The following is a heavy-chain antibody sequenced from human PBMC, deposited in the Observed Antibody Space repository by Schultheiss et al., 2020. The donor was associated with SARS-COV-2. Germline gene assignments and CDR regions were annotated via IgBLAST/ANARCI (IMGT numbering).Heavy chain of an antibody. CDR1: GGSFRGYY. CDR3: ASSPGGYDSSGYGFDY. J-gene: IGHJ4*02. V-gene: IGHV4-34*01. CDR2: INHSGST. Sequence: SETLSLTCAVYGGSFRGYYWTWIRQPPGKGLEWIGEINHSGSTNYNPSLKSRVTISVDTSKNQFSLKLSSVTAADTAVYYCASSPGGYDSSGYGFDYWGQGTLVTVSS. D-gene: IGHD3-22*01.